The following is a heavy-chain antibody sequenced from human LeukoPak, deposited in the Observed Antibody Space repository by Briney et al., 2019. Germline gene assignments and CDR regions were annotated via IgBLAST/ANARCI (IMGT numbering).Heavy chain of an antibody. CDR1: GGSISSYY. J-gene: IGHJ6*03. V-gene: IGHV4-4*09. CDR2: VYTSGST. D-gene: IGHD5-24*01. CDR3: ARPRRDGYNGRNNYYYYYYMDV. Sequence: PSETLSLTCTVSGGSISSYYWRWIRQPPGKGLEWIGYVYTSGSTNYNPSLKSRVTISVDTSKNQFSLKLSSVTAADTAVYYCARPRRDGYNGRNNYYYYYYMDVWGKGTTVTVSS.